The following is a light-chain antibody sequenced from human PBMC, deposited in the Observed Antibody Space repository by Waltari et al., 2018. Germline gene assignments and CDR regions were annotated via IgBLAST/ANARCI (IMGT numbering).Light chain of an antibody. CDR2: EVS. Sequence: EIVMTQAPLSLSVTPGQPASMSCKSSQSLLHSDGRARLYWYRQKPGQSPQLLISEVSNRFSGVTERFSGSGSGTDFTLKISRVEAEDVGVYFCMQNIQLPTFGQGTKVEIE. CDR3: MQNIQLPT. V-gene: IGKV2D-29*02. J-gene: IGKJ1*01. CDR1: QSLLHSDGRAR.